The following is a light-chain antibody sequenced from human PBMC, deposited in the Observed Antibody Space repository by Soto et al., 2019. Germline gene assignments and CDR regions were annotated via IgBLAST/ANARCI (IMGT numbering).Light chain of an antibody. CDR2: DNT. CDR3: QSFDKYLSAVV. CDR1: SSDIGAGYR. V-gene: IGLV1-40*01. J-gene: IGLJ2*01. Sequence: QPVLTQPPSVSGAPEERVTISCTGSSSDIGAGYRVRWYQQVPGTAPKLLIYDNTNRPSGVSVRFSGSKSGTSASLAISGLQAEDEADYYCQSFDKYLSAVVFGGGTKVTVL.